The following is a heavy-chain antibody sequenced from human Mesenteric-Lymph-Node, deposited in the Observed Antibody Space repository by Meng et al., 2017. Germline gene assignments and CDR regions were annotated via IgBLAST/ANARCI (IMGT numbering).Heavy chain of an antibody. CDR3: ARDRSRWVGALGFFDY. Sequence: GESLKISCAASGFTFSSYAMSWVRQAPGKGLEWVSAISGSGGSTYYADSVKGRFTISRDNSKNTVFLQMNSLRAEDTAVYYCARDRSRWVGALGFFDYWGQGTLVTVSS. CDR1: GFTFSSYA. CDR2: ISGSGGST. J-gene: IGHJ4*02. D-gene: IGHD1-26*01. V-gene: IGHV3-23*01.